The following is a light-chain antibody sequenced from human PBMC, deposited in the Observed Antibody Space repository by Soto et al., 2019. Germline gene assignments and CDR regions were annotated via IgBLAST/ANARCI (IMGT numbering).Light chain of an antibody. CDR2: AAS. J-gene: IGKJ2*01. V-gene: IGKV1-9*01. CDR3: QQLNSYPLYT. CDR1: QGISSY. Sequence: DIQLTQSPSFLSASVGDRVTITCRASQGISSYLAWYQQKPGKAPKLLIYAASTLQSGVPSRFSVSGSGTEFNLTICSLQPEYVATYYCQQLNSYPLYTFGQGTKLEIK.